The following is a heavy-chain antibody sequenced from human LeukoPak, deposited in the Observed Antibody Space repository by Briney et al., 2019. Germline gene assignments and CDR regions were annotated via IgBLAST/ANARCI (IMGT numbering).Heavy chain of an antibody. CDR1: GFTFSSYS. D-gene: IGHD5-12*01. CDR2: ISSSSSYI. Sequence: GGSLRLSCAASGFTFSSYSMNWVRQAPGKGLEWVSAISSSSSYIYYADSVKGRFTISRDNAQHSLYLQMTSLRAEDTAVYSCERDRRYAYSGYGYWGQGTLVTVSS. V-gene: IGHV3-21*01. CDR3: ERDRRYAYSGYGY. J-gene: IGHJ4*02.